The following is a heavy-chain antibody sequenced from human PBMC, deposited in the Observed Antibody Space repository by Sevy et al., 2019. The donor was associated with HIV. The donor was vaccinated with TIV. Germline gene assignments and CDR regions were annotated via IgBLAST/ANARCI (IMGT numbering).Heavy chain of an antibody. Sequence: GGSLRLSCAASGFTFSNAWMSWVRQAPGKGLEWVGRIKSKTDGGTTDYAAPVKGRFTISRDDSKNTLYRQMNSLKTEDTAVYYCTTDPTAMFHGDAWGQGTLVTVSS. D-gene: IGHD5-18*01. CDR2: IKSKTDGGTT. V-gene: IGHV3-15*01. CDR1: GFTFSNAW. J-gene: IGHJ5*02. CDR3: TTDPTAMFHGDA.